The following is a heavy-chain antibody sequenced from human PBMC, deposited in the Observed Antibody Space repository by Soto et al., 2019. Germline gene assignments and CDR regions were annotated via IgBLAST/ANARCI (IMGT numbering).Heavy chain of an antibody. J-gene: IGHJ6*02. Sequence: ASVKVSCKASGYTFTSYAMHWVRQAPGQRLEWMGWINAGNGNTKYSQKFQGRVTITRDTSASTAYMELSSLRSEDTAVYYCASTQDTAMATPYYYYGMDVWGQGTTVTVSS. CDR3: ASTQDTAMATPYYYYGMDV. CDR1: GYTFTSYA. V-gene: IGHV1-3*01. CDR2: INAGNGNT. D-gene: IGHD5-18*01.